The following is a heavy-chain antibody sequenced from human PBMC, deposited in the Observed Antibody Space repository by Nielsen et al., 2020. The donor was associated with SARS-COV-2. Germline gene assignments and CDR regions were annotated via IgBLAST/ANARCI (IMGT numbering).Heavy chain of an antibody. CDR1: GFTFSSYG. V-gene: IGHV3-30*18. J-gene: IGHJ6*02. D-gene: IGHD1-26*01. CDR2: ISYDGSNK. CDR3: AKSWGGSYYYGMDV. Sequence: GESLKISCAASGFTFSSYGMHWVRQAPGKGLEWVAAISYDGSNKYYADSVKGRFTISRDNSKNTLYLQMNSLRAEDTAVYYCAKSWGGSYYYGMDVWGQGTTVTVSS.